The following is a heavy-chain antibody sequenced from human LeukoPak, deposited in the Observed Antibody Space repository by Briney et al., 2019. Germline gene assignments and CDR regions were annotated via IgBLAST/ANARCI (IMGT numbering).Heavy chain of an antibody. CDR3: ARGPTDMDFDY. J-gene: IGHJ4*02. Sequence: ASVKVSRKASGYTFTKSDYVHWVRQAPGHGLEWMGIINPTDCTTFYEQKFQGKVTMTRYTSTTTVYMEQSSLRSEDTALFYCARGPTDMDFDYWGQGSLVTVSS. V-gene: IGHV1-46*01. CDR2: INPTDCTT. CDR1: GYTFTKSDY.